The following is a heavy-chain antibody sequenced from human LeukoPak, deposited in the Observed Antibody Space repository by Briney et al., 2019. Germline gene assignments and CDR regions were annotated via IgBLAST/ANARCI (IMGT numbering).Heavy chain of an antibody. D-gene: IGHD6-19*01. CDR1: GFTFSSYW. CDR2: IKQDGSEK. V-gene: IGHV3-7*01. Sequence: PGGPLRLSCAASGFTFSSYWMSWVRQAPGKGLEWVANIKQDGSEKYYVDSVKGRFTISRDNAKNSLYLQMNSLRAEDTAVYYCARDLSLLRVADYYFDYWGQGTLVTVSS. J-gene: IGHJ4*02. CDR3: ARDLSLLRVADYYFDY.